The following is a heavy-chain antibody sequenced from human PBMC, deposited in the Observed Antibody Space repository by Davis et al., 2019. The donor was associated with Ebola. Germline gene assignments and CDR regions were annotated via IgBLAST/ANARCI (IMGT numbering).Heavy chain of an antibody. Sequence: GESLKISCAASGFTFSSYAMHWVRQAPGKGLEWVAVIWYDGSNKYYADSVKGRFTISRDNSKNTLYLQMNSLRAEDTAVYYCAKDRGLWLEDVVDWGQGTLVTVSS. V-gene: IGHV3-33*06. CDR1: GFTFSSYA. CDR3: AKDRGLWLEDVVD. D-gene: IGHD6-19*01. J-gene: IGHJ4*02. CDR2: IWYDGSNK.